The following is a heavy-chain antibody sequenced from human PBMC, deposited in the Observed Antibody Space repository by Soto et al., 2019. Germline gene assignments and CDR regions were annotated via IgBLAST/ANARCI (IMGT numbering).Heavy chain of an antibody. J-gene: IGHJ4*02. CDR3: ASNRKQLLFGTFDY. Sequence: GGSLRLSCAASGFTVSGNYMTWVRQAPGEGLEWVSVIYKGGSTNYADSVKGRFTISRDTSKNTLYLQMNSLRVEDTAVYYCASNRKQLLFGTFDYWGLGTLVTVSS. D-gene: IGHD6-19*01. V-gene: IGHV3-66*01. CDR1: GFTVSGNY. CDR2: IYKGGST.